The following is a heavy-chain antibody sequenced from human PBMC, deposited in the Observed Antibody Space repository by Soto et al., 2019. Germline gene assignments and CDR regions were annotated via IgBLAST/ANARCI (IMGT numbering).Heavy chain of an antibody. V-gene: IGHV3-74*01. CDR2: INSDGSST. CDR1: GFTFSSYW. Sequence: LRLSCAASGFTFSSYWMHWVRQAPGKGLVWVSRINSDGSSTDYADSVKGRFTISRDNAKNTLYLQMNSLRAEDTAVYYCASNRNYYYAMDVWGQGTTVTVSS. CDR3: ASNRNYYYAMDV. J-gene: IGHJ6*02.